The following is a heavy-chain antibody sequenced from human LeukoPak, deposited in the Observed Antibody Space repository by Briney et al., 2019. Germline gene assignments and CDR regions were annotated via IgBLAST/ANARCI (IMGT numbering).Heavy chain of an antibody. Sequence: GRSLRLSCAASGFTFDDYAMHWVRQAPGKGLEWVSVIYSGGSTYYADSVKGRFTISRDNSKNTLYLQMNSLRAEDTAVYYCARGGLRYFDWLRFDYWGQGTLVTVSS. CDR3: ARGGLRYFDWLRFDY. CDR2: IYSGGST. CDR1: GFTFDDYA. V-gene: IGHV3-53*01. D-gene: IGHD3-9*01. J-gene: IGHJ4*02.